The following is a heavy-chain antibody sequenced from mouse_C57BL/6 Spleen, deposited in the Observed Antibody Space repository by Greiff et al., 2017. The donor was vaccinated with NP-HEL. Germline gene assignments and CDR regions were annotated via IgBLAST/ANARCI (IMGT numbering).Heavy chain of an antibody. D-gene: IGHD1-1*02. J-gene: IGHJ4*01. Sequence: EVQGVESGGDLVKPGGSLKLSCAASGFTFSSYGMSWVRQTPDKRLEWVATISSGGSYTYYPDSVKGRFTISRDNAKNTLYLQMSSLKSEDTAMYYCARGGDGDAMDYWGQGTSVTVSS. CDR1: GFTFSSYG. CDR2: ISSGGSYT. CDR3: ARGGDGDAMDY. V-gene: IGHV5-6*01.